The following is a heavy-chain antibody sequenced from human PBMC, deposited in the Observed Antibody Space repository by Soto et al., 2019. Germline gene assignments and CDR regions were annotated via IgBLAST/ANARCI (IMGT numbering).Heavy chain of an antibody. Sequence: GGALRLSCAASGVTFSGYSMNWVRQAPGKGLEWVSYISSLSSPRYYAESVEGRFIISRDNAKNSLYLQMNSLRDEDTAVYFCAREDILGARSFDYWGQGALVTVSS. CDR2: ISSLSSPR. J-gene: IGHJ4*02. CDR3: AREDILGARSFDY. CDR1: GVTFSGYS. D-gene: IGHD1-26*01. V-gene: IGHV3-48*02.